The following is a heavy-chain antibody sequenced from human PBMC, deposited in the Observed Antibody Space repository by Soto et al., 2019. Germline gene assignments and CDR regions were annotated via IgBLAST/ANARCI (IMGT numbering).Heavy chain of an antibody. CDR2: IYYSGST. CDR1: GGSISGHY. D-gene: IGHD3-16*01. J-gene: IGHJ6*03. V-gene: IGHV4-59*08. CDR3: ARGPYYDLIWNYYYMDV. Sequence: QVQLQESGPGLVKPSETLSLSCNVSGGSISGHYWSWVRQTPGKGLEWIGYIYYSGSTNYNPSLKSRVTISVDTSKTHFSLGLPSVTAADPAVYYCARGPYYDLIWNYYYMDVWGKGTTVTVSS.